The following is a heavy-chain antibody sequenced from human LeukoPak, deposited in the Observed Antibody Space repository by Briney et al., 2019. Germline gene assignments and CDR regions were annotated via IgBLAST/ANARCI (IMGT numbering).Heavy chain of an antibody. CDR3: ARDPSSYYYGMDV. Sequence: PSETLSLTCTVSGGSISSYYWSWIRPPPGKGLEWIGYIHYSGSTNYNPSLKSRVTISVDTSKNQFSLKLSSLTAADTAVYFCARDPSSYYYGMDVWGQGTTVTVSS. V-gene: IGHV4-59*01. D-gene: IGHD6-6*01. CDR2: IHYSGST. CDR1: GGSISSYY. J-gene: IGHJ6*02.